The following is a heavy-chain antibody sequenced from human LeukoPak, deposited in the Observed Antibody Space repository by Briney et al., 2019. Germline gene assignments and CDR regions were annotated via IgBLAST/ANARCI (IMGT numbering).Heavy chain of an antibody. J-gene: IGHJ3*02. CDR2: INHSGST. CDR3: ARDLYSSRTNDAFVI. CDR1: GGSFSGYY. Sequence: SETLSLTCAVYGGSFSGYYWSWIRQPPGKGLEWIGEINHSGSTYYNPSLKSRVTISVDTSKNQFSLKLSSVTAADTAVYYCARDLYSSRTNDAFVIWGQGTMVTVSS. V-gene: IGHV4-34*01. D-gene: IGHD6-13*01.